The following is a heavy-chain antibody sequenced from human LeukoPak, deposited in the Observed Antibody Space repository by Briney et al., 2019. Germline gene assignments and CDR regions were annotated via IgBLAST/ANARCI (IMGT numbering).Heavy chain of an antibody. CDR2: INAGNGNT. CDR1: GYTFTGYA. J-gene: IGHJ5*02. V-gene: IGHV1-3*01. Sequence: ASVKVSCKASGYTFTGYAMHWVRQAPGQRLEWMGWINAGNGNTKYSQKFQGRVTITRDTSASTAYMELSSLRSEDTAVYYCARSACSSTSCYRNWFDPWGQGTLVTVSS. CDR3: ARSACSSTSCYRNWFDP. D-gene: IGHD2-2*01.